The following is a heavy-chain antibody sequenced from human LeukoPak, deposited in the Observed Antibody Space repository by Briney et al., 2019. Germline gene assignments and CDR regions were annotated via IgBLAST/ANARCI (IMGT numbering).Heavy chain of an antibody. CDR1: EFTGFTFSGSA. J-gene: IGHJ1*01. D-gene: IGHD4-23*01. Sequence: PGGSLRLSCAASEFTGFTFSGSAMSWVRQAPGKGLEWVSAISGSGAATFYADSVKGRFTISRDNSKNTLYLQMNSLKVEDTALYYCAKFSPYGGNSYWGRGTLVTVSS. V-gene: IGHV3-23*01. CDR3: AKFSPYGGNSY. CDR2: ISGSGAAT.